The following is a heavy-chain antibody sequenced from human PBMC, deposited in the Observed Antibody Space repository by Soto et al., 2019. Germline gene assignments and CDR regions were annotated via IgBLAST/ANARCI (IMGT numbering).Heavy chain of an antibody. CDR3: ARYYDSSGYYFDY. CDR2: IDWDDDK. D-gene: IGHD3-22*01. CDR1: GFPLSTSGMC. V-gene: IGHV2-70*11. Sequence: SGPTLVNPTQTLTLTCTFSGFPLSTSGMCVSWIRQPPGKALEWLARIDWDDDKYYSTSLKTRLTISKDTSKNQVVLTMTNMDTVDTATYYCARYYDSSGYYFDYWGQGTLVTVSS. J-gene: IGHJ4*02.